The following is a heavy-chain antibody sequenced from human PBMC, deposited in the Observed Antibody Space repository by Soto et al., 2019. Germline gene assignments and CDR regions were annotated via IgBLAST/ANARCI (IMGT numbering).Heavy chain of an antibody. V-gene: IGHV4-61*01. CDR3: ARTGTTVRWFDP. D-gene: IGHD1-7*01. CDR1: GGSVSSGSYC. Sequence: QVQLQESGPGLVKPSETLSLTCTVSGGSVSSGSYCWSWIRQPPGKGLEWIGYIYYSGSTNYNPSLKSRVTISVDTSKNQFSLKLSSVTAADTAVYYCARTGTTVRWFDPWGQGTLVTVSS. J-gene: IGHJ5*02. CDR2: IYYSGST.